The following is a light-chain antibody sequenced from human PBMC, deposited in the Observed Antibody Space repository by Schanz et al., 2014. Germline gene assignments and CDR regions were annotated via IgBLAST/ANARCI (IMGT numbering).Light chain of an antibody. CDR3: SSYAGTNNFGV. V-gene: IGLV2-8*01. Sequence: QSALTQPASVSGSPGQSITISCTGTSSDVGSYNFVSWYQQHPGKAPKIMIYEVSKRPSGVPDRFSGSKSGNTASLTVSGLQAEDEADYYCSSYAGTNNFGVFGGGTKLTVL. J-gene: IGLJ3*02. CDR1: SSDVGSYNF. CDR2: EVS.